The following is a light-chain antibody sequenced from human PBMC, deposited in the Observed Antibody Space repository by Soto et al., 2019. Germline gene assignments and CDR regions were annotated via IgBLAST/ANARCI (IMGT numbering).Light chain of an antibody. CDR3: AAWDDGLNGVL. CDR1: SSNIGSNT. Sequence: QSVLTQPPSASGTPGQRVTISCSGSSSNIGSNTVNWYHQLPGTSTKLIISNNNQRPSGVPDRFSGSKSGTSASLAISGLQSEDEADYYCAAWDDGLNGVLFGGGTKLNVL. CDR2: NNN. J-gene: IGLJ3*02. V-gene: IGLV1-44*01.